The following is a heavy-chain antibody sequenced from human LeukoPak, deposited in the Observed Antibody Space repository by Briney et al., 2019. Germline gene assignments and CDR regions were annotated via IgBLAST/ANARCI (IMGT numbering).Heavy chain of an antibody. Sequence: SETLSLTCTVSGGSISSYYWSWIRQPPGKGLEWIGYIYYGGSTNYNPSLKSRVTISVDASKNQFSLKLSSVTAADTAVYYCARSITIIVGEFDLWGRGTLVTVSS. D-gene: IGHD3-22*01. CDR1: GGSISSYY. CDR3: ARSITIIVGEFDL. CDR2: IYYGGST. J-gene: IGHJ2*01. V-gene: IGHV4-59*01.